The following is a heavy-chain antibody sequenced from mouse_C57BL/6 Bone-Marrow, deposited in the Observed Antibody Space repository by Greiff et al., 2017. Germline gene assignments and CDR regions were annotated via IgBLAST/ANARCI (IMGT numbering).Heavy chain of an antibody. V-gene: IGHV1-59*01. CDR2: IDPSDSYT. J-gene: IGHJ4*01. CDR1: GYTFTSYW. CDR3: GRSGGYSNSLYYYAMDY. D-gene: IGHD2-5*01. Sequence: QVQLQQPGAELVRPGTSVKLFCKASGYTFTSYWMHWVKQRPGQGLEWIGVIDPSDSYTNYTLKIKGKATLTVATSSSSAYMQLSSLTSEDSAVYDCGRSGGYSNSLYYYAMDYWGQGTSVTVSS.